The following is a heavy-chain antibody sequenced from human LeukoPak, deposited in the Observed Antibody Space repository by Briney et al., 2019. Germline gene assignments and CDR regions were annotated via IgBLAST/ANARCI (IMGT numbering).Heavy chain of an antibody. CDR2: ISSSGSTI. J-gene: IGHJ4*02. V-gene: IGHV3-11*01. Sequence: GGSLRLSCAASGFTFSDYYMRWIRQAPGKGLEWVSYISSSGSTIYYADSVKGRFTISRDNSKNTLYLQMNSLRAEGTAVYYCARGVRSYQALVDYWGQGTLVTVSS. D-gene: IGHD1-26*01. CDR1: GFTFSDYY. CDR3: ARGVRSYQALVDY.